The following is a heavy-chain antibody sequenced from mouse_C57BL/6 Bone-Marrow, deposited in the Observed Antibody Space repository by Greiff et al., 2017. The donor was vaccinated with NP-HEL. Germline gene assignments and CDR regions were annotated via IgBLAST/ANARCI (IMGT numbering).Heavy chain of an antibody. Sequence: VQLHHSGAYLFKPWASVKLSCKASGYTFTEYTIHWVKQRSGQGLEWIGWFYPGSGSIKYNEKFKDKATLTADKSSSTVYMELSRLTSEDSAVYFCARHEEYYGSRGGFAYWGQGTLVTVSA. V-gene: IGHV1-62-2*01. CDR2: FYPGSGSI. CDR3: ARHEEYYGSRGGFAY. J-gene: IGHJ3*01. D-gene: IGHD1-1*01. CDR1: GYTFTEYT.